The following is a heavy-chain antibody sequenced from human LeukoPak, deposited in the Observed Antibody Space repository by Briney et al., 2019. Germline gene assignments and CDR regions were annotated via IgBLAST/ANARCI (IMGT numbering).Heavy chain of an antibody. CDR1: GFTFSSYG. J-gene: IGHJ1*01. V-gene: IGHV3-33*01. CDR2: IWYDGSNK. D-gene: IGHD1-26*01. CDR3: ARASEVGLRSYFQY. Sequence: GGSLRLSCAASGFTFSSYGMHWVRQAPGKGLEWVAVIWYDGSNKYYADSVKGRFTISRDNSKNTLYLQMNSLRAEDTAVYYCARASEVGLRSYFQYWGQGTLVTVSS.